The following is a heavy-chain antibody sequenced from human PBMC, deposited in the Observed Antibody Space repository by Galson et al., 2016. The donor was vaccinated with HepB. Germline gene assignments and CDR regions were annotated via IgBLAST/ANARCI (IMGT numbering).Heavy chain of an antibody. Sequence: ETLSLTCTVSGGFISPDYWSWVRQPPGKGLEWIGEIFHSGSTNHNPSLKSRVTISVDTSKNQFSLKLTSVTAADTAVYYCARTEFGVVAAGTSVGCWGQGTLVTVSS. V-gene: IGHV4-34*12. CDR2: IFHSGST. CDR3: ARTEFGVVAAGTSVGC. J-gene: IGHJ4*02. CDR1: GGFISPDY. D-gene: IGHD6-13*01.